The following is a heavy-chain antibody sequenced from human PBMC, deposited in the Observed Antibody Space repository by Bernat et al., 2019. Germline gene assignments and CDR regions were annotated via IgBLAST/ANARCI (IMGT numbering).Heavy chain of an antibody. J-gene: IGHJ4*02. CDR2: ISYDGSNK. CDR3: AKPLRLQYYFDY. D-gene: IGHD5-12*01. V-gene: IGHV3-30*18. Sequence: QVQLVESGGGVVQPGRSLRLSCAASGFTFSSYGMHWVRQAPGKGLEWVAVISYDGSNKYYADSVKGRFTISRDNSKNTLYLQMNSLRAEDTAVYYCAKPLRLQYYFDYWGQGTLDTVSS. CDR1: GFTFSSYG.